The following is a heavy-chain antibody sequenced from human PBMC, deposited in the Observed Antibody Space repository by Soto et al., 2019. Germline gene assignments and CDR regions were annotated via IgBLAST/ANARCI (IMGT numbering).Heavy chain of an antibody. J-gene: IGHJ4*02. Sequence: ASVKVSCKASGYSFSTHAMHWVRQAPGQGLEWVGWINSVNDHTIYSEKFQGRVTITCDTSATTAYMELSSLTSEDTAIYYCARNILGGTTDYWGQGTLVTVSS. CDR3: ARNILGGTTDY. CDR1: GYSFSTHA. V-gene: IGHV1-3*01. D-gene: IGHD1-7*01. CDR2: INSVNDHT.